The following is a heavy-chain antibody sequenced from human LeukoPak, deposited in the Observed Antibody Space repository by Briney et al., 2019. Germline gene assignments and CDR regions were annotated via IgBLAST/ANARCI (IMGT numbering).Heavy chain of an antibody. V-gene: IGHV1-18*01. CDR1: GYTFTSYG. CDR2: ISAYNGNT. CDR3: ARDEMGNPTVTPHVDY. Sequence: ASVKVSCKASGYTFTSYGISWVRQAPGQGLEWMGWISAYNGNTNYAQKLQGRVTMTTDTSTSTAYMELRSLRSDDTAVYYCARDEMGNPTVTPHVDYWGQGTLVTVSS. J-gene: IGHJ4*02. D-gene: IGHD4-17*01.